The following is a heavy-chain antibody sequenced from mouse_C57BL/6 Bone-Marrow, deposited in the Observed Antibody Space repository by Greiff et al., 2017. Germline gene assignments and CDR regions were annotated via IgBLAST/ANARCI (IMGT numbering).Heavy chain of an antibody. V-gene: IGHV2-2*01. Sequence: VKLMESGPGLVQPSQSLSITCTVSGFSLTSYGVHWVRQSPGKGLEWLGVIWSGGSTDYNAAFISRLSICQDNSKSQVFVKMNRLQADDTAIYYRARNEYLPWFAYWGQGTLGTVSA. CDR2: IWSGGST. CDR3: ARNEYLPWFAY. CDR1: GFSLTSYG. D-gene: IGHD2-10*02. J-gene: IGHJ3*01.